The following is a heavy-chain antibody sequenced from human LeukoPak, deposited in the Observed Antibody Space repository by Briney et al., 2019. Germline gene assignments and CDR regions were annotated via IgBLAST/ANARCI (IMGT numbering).Heavy chain of an antibody. J-gene: IGHJ4*02. Sequence: ASVKVSCKASGYTFTGYYMHWVRQAPGQGLEWMGWVNPNSGGTNYAQKFQGRVTMTRDTSISTAYMELSRLRSDDTAVYYCARDPCSSTSCYDDYWGQGTLVTVSS. CDR1: GYTFTGYY. CDR3: ARDPCSSTSCYDDY. D-gene: IGHD2-2*01. V-gene: IGHV1-2*02. CDR2: VNPNSGGT.